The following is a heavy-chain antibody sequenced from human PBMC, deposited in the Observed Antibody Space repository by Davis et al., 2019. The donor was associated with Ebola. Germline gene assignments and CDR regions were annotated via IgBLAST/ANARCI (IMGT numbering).Heavy chain of an antibody. CDR1: GYTFTSYG. V-gene: IGHV1-18*01. J-gene: IGHJ4*02. CDR2: ISAYNGNT. Sequence: ASVKVSCKASGYTFTSYGISWVRQAPGQGLEWMGWISAYNGNTNYAQKLQGRVTMTTDTSTSTAYMELRSLRSDDTAVYYCARVERIVGSTFWNYWGQGTLITVSS. CDR3: ARVERIVGSTFWNY. D-gene: IGHD1-26*01.